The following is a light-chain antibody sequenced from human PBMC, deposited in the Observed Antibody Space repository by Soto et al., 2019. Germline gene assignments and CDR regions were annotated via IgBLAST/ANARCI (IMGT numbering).Light chain of an antibody. CDR2: AAS. J-gene: IGKJ1*01. CDR1: QGISIY. Sequence: DFQMTQSPSSLSASVGDRVTITCRASQGISIYLAWYQQKPGKVPKLLIYAASTLQSGVPSRFSGSGSGTDFTLTISNLQPEDVATYYCQKYNSAPWTFGQGTKVEIK. CDR3: QKYNSAPWT. V-gene: IGKV1-27*01.